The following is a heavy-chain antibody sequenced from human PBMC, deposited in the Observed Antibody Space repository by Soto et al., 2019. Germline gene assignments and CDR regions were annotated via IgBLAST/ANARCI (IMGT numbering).Heavy chain of an antibody. D-gene: IGHD1-26*01. Sequence: GGSLRLSCAASGFTFSTYPMTWVRQAPGKGLEWVSSIHGSGETTYYAESVKGRFIISRDNSKNTLYLQIDSLTADDTAVYFCARRSSGSYYAAFDVWGQGTMVTVSS. J-gene: IGHJ3*01. CDR2: IHGSGETT. V-gene: IGHV3-23*01. CDR1: GFTFSTYP. CDR3: ARRSSGSYYAAFDV.